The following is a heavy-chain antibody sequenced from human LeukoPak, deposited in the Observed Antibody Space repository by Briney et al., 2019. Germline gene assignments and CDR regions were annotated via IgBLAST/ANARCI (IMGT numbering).Heavy chain of an antibody. CDR2: ISYDGSNK. CDR3: AKDRARIVVEGEEDAFDI. V-gene: IGHV3-30-3*02. CDR1: GFTFSSYA. J-gene: IGHJ3*02. D-gene: IGHD2-2*01. Sequence: PGGSLRLSCTASGFTFSSYAMHWVRQAPGKGLEWVAVISYDGSNKYYADSVKGRFTISRDNSKNTLYLQMNSLRAEDTAVYYCAKDRARIVVEGEEDAFDIWGQGTMVTVSS.